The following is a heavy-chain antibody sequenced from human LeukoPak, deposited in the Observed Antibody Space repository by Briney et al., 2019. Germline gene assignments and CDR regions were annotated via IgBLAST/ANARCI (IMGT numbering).Heavy chain of an antibody. D-gene: IGHD2-2*01. CDR3: ARGPPVVPAAMRYYYYYGMDV. CDR2: IKQDGSEK. Sequence: TGGSLRLSCTASGFTFSSYWMSWVRQAPGKGLEWVANIKQDGSEKYYVDSVKGRFTISRDNAKNSLYLQMNSLRAEDTAVYYCARGPPVVPAAMRYYYYYGMDVWGQGTTVTVSS. J-gene: IGHJ6*02. V-gene: IGHV3-7*03. CDR1: GFTFSSYW.